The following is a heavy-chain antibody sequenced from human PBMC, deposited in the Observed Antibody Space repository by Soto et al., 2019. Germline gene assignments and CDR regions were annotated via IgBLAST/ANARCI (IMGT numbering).Heavy chain of an antibody. J-gene: IGHJ4*02. CDR1: GGSISSSSYY. CDR2: IYYSGST. CDR3: ARHPTKTVVVAATN. Sequence: QLQLQESGPGLVKPSETLSLTCTVSGGSISSSSYYWGWIRQPPGKGLEWIGSIYYSGSTYYNPSLKGRVTISVDTSKNQFSLKLSSVTAADTAVYYCARHPTKTVVVAATNWGQGTLVTVSS. V-gene: IGHV4-39*01. D-gene: IGHD2-15*01.